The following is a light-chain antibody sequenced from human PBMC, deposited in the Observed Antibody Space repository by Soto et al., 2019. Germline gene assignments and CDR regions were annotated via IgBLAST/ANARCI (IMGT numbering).Light chain of an antibody. Sequence: DIQMTQSPSTLSASVGDRVSITCRASQTIGDWLAWYQQKPGKAPKALIYKASSLESGVPSRFSGSGSGTEFTLTISSLQPDDFATYYCQQYQSYPYTFGQGTKLEIK. CDR3: QQYQSYPYT. CDR1: QTIGDW. CDR2: KAS. J-gene: IGKJ2*01. V-gene: IGKV1-5*03.